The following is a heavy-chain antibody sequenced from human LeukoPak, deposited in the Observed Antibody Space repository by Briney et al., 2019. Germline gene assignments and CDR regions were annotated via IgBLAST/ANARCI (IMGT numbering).Heavy chain of an antibody. V-gene: IGHV4-34*01. CDR1: GGSFSGHY. Sequence: SETLSLTCAVYGGSFSGHYWNWIRQPPGKGLEWIGEINHSGRTNYNPSLKSRVTISADTSKNQFSLNLRSVTAADTAVYYCARRLGLRWDLQAFDIWGQGTMVTVPS. D-gene: IGHD4-23*01. CDR2: INHSGRT. J-gene: IGHJ3*02. CDR3: ARRLGLRWDLQAFDI.